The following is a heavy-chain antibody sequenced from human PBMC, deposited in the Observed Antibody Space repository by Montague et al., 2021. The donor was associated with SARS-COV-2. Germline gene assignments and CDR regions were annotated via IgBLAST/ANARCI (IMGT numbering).Heavy chain of an antibody. CDR2: IYYRGST. CDR3: ATQEDPSGWIPGPFDF. V-gene: IGHV4-39*01. CDR1: GGSISSSSYY. Sequence: SXTLSLTCTVSGGSISSSSYYWAWIRQPPGKGLEWIGSIYYRGSTYYNPSLKSRVFISVDTSKNQLPLTLTSVTAADTAVYYCATQEDPSGWIPGPFDFWGQGTLLSVPS. D-gene: IGHD6-19*01. J-gene: IGHJ4*02.